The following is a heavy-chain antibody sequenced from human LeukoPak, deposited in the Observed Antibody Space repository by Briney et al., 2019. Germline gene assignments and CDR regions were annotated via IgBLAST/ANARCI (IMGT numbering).Heavy chain of an antibody. Sequence: ASVKVSCKASGFTFTAYYMHWVRQAPGQGLEWMGWINPNSGGTNYAQKFQGRVTMTRDTSISTAYMELSRLRSDDTAVYYCARGPHWDPHFDHWGQGTLVTVSS. CDR1: GFTFTAYY. CDR3: ARGPHWDPHFDH. J-gene: IGHJ4*02. V-gene: IGHV1-2*02. D-gene: IGHD7-27*01. CDR2: INPNSGGT.